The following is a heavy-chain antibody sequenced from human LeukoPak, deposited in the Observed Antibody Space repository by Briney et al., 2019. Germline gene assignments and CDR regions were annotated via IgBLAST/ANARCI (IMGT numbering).Heavy chain of an antibody. Sequence: SQTLSLTCTVSGGSISSGSYYWSWIRQPAGKGLEWIGRIYTSGNTNYNPSLKSRVTISVDTSKNQFSLKLSSVTAAGTAVYYCARGAWGEDIVVVPAAIWEPLFDYWGQGTLVTVSS. J-gene: IGHJ4*02. D-gene: IGHD2-2*01. CDR3: ARGAWGEDIVVVPAAIWEPLFDY. CDR2: IYTSGNT. V-gene: IGHV4-61*02. CDR1: GGSISSGSYY.